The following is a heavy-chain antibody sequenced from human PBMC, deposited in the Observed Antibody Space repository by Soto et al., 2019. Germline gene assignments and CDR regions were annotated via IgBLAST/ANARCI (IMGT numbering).Heavy chain of an antibody. CDR2: VIGSGVNV. D-gene: IGHD3-10*01. J-gene: IGHJ4*02. V-gene: IGHV3-23*01. CDR3: AKGSAFECKGAICYPFDH. CDR1: GFTFSNYA. Sequence: GGSLRLSXTASGFTFSNYATNWVRLAPGKRLEWVSSVIGSGVNVFYADSVKGRFTISRDNSKNTVYLEMNSLRADDTAEYFCAKGSAFECKGAICYPFDHWGRGTLVTVSS.